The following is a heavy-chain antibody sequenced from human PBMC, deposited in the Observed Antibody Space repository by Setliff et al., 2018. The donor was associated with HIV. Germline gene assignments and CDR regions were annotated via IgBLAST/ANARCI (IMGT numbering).Heavy chain of an antibody. V-gene: IGHV1-69*13. J-gene: IGHJ6*02. CDR3: ANLRGEEAGNFYYFYFGLYV. CDR1: GGSLRSLS. CDR2: TIPKFGTS. Sequence: SVKVSCKASGGSLRSLSINWVRQAPGQGLEWMAGTIPKFGTSNYAHKFQGRMTITADESTSTAYMELTGLRSEDTAVYYCANLRGEEAGNFYYFYFGLYVWGQGTTVTVSS. D-gene: IGHD2-21*02.